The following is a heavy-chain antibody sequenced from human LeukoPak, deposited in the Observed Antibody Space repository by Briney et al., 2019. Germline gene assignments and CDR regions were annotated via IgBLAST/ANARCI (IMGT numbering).Heavy chain of an antibody. CDR2: IRYDGSNK. Sequence: GGSLRLSCAASGFTFSSYGMHWVRQAPGKGLEWVAFIRYDGSNKYYADSVKGRFTISRDNAKNSLYLQMNSLRAEDTAVYYCAREGITMVRGVIMDVWGQGTTVTVSS. CDR1: GFTFSSYG. J-gene: IGHJ6*02. D-gene: IGHD3-10*01. CDR3: AREGITMVRGVIMDV. V-gene: IGHV3-30*02.